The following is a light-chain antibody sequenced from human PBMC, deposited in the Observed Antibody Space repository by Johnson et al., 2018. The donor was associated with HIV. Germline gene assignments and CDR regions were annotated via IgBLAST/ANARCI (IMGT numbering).Light chain of an antibody. CDR3: GTWDSSLGGHYV. V-gene: IGLV1-51*02. CDR2: ENN. Sequence: QSVLKQPPSVSAAPGQKVTISCSGGSSNIGNNFVSWYQQLPGTAPKLLIFENNKRPSGIPNRFSGSKSGTSATLGITGLQTGDEADYYCGTWDSSLGGHYVFGPGTKVTVL. J-gene: IGLJ1*01. CDR1: SSNIGNNF.